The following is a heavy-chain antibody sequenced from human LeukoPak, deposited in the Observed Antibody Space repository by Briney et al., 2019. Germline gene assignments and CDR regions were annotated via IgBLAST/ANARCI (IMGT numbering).Heavy chain of an antibody. D-gene: IGHD6-19*01. CDR3: ARGPYSGWYRGGVFDY. V-gene: IGHV4-34*01. CDR2: INHSGST. J-gene: IGHJ4*02. CDR1: GFTFSSYA. Sequence: GSLRLSCAASGFTFSSYAMSWVRQAPGKGLEWIGEINHSGSTNYNPSLKSRVTISVDTSKNQFSLKLSSVTAADTAVYYCARGPYSGWYRGGVFDYWGQGTLVTVSS.